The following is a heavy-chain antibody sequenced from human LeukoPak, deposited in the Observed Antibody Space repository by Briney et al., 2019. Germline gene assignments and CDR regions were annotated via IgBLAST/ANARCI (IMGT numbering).Heavy chain of an antibody. CDR2: IYYSGST. J-gene: IGHJ5*02. V-gene: IGHV4-61*08. D-gene: IGHD1-26*01. Sequence: SETLSLTCTVSGGSISSGGYYWSWIRQPPGKGLEWIGYIYYSGSTNYNPSLKSRVTISVDTSKNQFSLKLSSVTAADTAVYYCARDWAGSLHQNWFDPWGQGTLVTVSS. CDR3: ARDWAGSLHQNWFDP. CDR1: GGSISSGGYY.